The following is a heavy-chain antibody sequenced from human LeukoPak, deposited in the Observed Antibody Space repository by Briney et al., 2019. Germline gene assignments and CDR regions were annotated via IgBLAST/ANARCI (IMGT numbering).Heavy chain of an antibody. Sequence: GGSLRLSCAASAFTSSSYWMSWVRQAPGKGLEWVANIKQDGSEKYYVDSVKGRFTISRDNAKNSLYLQMNSLRAEDTAVYYCARPESGSYDYGGQGTLVTVSA. J-gene: IGHJ4*02. CDR3: ARPESGSYDY. V-gene: IGHV3-7*01. CDR1: AFTSSSYW. CDR2: IKQDGSEK. D-gene: IGHD1-26*01.